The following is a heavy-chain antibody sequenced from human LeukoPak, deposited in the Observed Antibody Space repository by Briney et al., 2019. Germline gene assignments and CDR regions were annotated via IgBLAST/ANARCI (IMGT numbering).Heavy chain of an antibody. CDR1: GYTFTGYY. D-gene: IGHD2-15*01. J-gene: IGHJ4*02. CDR3: AREGFCSGSICYSFDY. Sequence: ASVKVSCKASGYTFTGYYMHWVRQAPGQGLEWMGVINPSGGSTTYPQKFQGRVTMTTDMSTNTLYMELSSLRSEDTAVYFCAREGFCSGSICYSFDYWGQGTLVTVSS. CDR2: INPSGGST. V-gene: IGHV1-46*01.